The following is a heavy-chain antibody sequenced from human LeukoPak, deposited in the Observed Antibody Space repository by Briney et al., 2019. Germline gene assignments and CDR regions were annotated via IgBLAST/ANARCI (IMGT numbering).Heavy chain of an antibody. D-gene: IGHD3-3*01. V-gene: IGHV4-38-2*02. CDR3: ARVGKSRYFDY. Sequence: PSETPSLTCTVSGYSISSGYYWGWIRQPPGKGLEWIGSIYHSGSTYYNPSLKSRVTISVDTSKNQFSLKLSSVTAADTAVYYCARVGKSRYFDYWGQGTLVTVSS. J-gene: IGHJ4*02. CDR1: GYSISSGYY. CDR2: IYHSGST.